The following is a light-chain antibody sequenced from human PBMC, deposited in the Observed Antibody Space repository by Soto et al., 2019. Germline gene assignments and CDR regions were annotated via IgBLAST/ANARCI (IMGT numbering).Light chain of an antibody. CDR2: SAS. Sequence: VMTQSPATLSVSPGERATLSCRASLSISNNLAWYQQKPGQAPMLLIYSASTRATAIPATFSGSASGTEFTLTISSLQSEDVAVYYCHQYNEWPLSFGGGTKVETK. J-gene: IGKJ4*01. V-gene: IGKV3-15*01. CDR1: LSISNN. CDR3: HQYNEWPLS.